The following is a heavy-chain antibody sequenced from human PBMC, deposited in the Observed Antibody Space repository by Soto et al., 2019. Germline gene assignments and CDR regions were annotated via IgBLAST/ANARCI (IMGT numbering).Heavy chain of an antibody. Sequence: SETLSLTCTVSGGSISSYYWSWIRQPPGKGLEWIGYIYYSGSTNYNPSLKSRVTISVDTSKNQFSLKLSSVTAADTAVYYCARLYDYGSAPDYWGQGTLVTVS. J-gene: IGHJ4*02. D-gene: IGHD5-12*01. CDR3: ARLYDYGSAPDY. V-gene: IGHV4-59*08. CDR1: GGSISSYY. CDR2: IYYSGST.